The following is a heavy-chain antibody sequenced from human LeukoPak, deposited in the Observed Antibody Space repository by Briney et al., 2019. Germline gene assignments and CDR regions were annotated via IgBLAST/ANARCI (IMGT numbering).Heavy chain of an antibody. CDR1: GFTFSSYA. D-gene: IGHD6-19*01. V-gene: IGHV3-23*01. CDR2: ISGSGGST. Sequence: QAGGSLRLSCAASGFTFSSYAMSWVRQAPGKGLEWVSAISGSGGSTYYADSVKGRFTISRDNSKNTLYLQMNSLRAEDTAVYYCAKDLYSSGWYGSSFDYWGQGTLVTVSS. J-gene: IGHJ4*02. CDR3: AKDLYSSGWYGSSFDY.